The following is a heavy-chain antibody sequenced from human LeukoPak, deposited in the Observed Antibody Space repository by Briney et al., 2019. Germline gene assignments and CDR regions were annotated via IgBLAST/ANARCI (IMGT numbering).Heavy chain of an antibody. D-gene: IGHD3-22*01. Sequence: SETLSLTCAVYGGSFSGYYWSCIRQPPGKGLEWIGEINHSGRTNYNPSLKSRVTISVDTSKNQFSLKLSSVTAADTAVYYCASTDSSGWFDYWGQGTLVTVSS. CDR2: INHSGRT. V-gene: IGHV4-34*01. CDR1: GGSFSGYY. J-gene: IGHJ4*02. CDR3: ASTDSSGWFDY.